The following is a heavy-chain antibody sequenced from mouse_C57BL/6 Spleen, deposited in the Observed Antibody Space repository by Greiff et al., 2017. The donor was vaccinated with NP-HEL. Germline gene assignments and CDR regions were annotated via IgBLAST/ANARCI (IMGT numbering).Heavy chain of an antibody. J-gene: IGHJ4*01. Sequence: EVQLHQSGPELVKPGASVKISCKASGYTFTDYYMNWVKQSHGKSLEWIGDINPNNGGTSYNQKFKGKATLTVDKSSSTAYMELRSLTSEDSAVYYCAKNYYYGSSYDPMDYWGQGTSVTVSS. D-gene: IGHD1-1*01. V-gene: IGHV1-26*01. CDR3: AKNYYYGSSYDPMDY. CDR1: GYTFTDYY. CDR2: INPNNGGT.